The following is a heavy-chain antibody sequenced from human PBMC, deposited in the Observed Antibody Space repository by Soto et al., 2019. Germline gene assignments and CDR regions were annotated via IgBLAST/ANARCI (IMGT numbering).Heavy chain of an antibody. D-gene: IGHD6-19*01. V-gene: IGHV4-39*07. CDR3: ARFLGYSSGWLVP. CDR2: IYYAGNT. Sequence: SETLSLTCTVSGGSISSSSYYWAWIRQPPGKGLEWLGSIYYAGNTQYNPSLKSRVTISVDTPKNQFSLKLSSVTAADTAVYYCARFLGYSSGWLVPWGQGTLVTVSS. CDR1: GGSISSSSYY. J-gene: IGHJ5*02.